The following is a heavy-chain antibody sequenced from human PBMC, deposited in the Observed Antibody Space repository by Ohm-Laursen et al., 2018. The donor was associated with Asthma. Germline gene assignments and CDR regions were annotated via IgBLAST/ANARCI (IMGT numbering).Heavy chain of an antibody. J-gene: IGHJ6*02. D-gene: IGHD1-26*01. CDR1: GFTFSNHW. Sequence: SLRLSCSASGFTFSNHWMTWVRQAPGKGLEWVAVISYDGSNKYYADSVKGRFTISRDNSKNTLYLQMNSLRDEDTALYYCAKALVGAPLYYHYYGMDVWGQGTTVTVSS. CDR3: AKALVGAPLYYHYYGMDV. V-gene: IGHV3-30*18. CDR2: ISYDGSNK.